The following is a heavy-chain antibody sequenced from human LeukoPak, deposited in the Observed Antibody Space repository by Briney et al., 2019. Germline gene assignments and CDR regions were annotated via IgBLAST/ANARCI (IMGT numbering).Heavy chain of an antibody. J-gene: IGHJ6*02. D-gene: IGHD6-25*01. CDR3: ARVKGQYSTGLGMDV. V-gene: IGHV3-30*02. CDR1: GFTFSTYG. CDR2: IRYDGSNQ. Sequence: PGGSLRLSCAASGFTFSTYGMHWVRQAPGKGLEWVAFIRYDGSNQYYADSVKGRFTISRDNTKNTLHLQMNSLRAEDTAVYYCARVKGQYSTGLGMDVWGQGTTVTVSS.